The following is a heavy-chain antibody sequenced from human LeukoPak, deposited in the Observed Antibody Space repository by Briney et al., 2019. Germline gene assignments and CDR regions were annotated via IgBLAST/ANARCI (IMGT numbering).Heavy chain of an antibody. Sequence: GGSLRLSCAASGFTFSNAWMSWVRQAPGKGLEWVGRIKSKTHGGATEYAAPVKGRFTILRDDLKNTLYLQMNSLRAEDTAVYYCAKTGDHSSSWRTNYFDYWGQGTLVTVSS. D-gene: IGHD6-13*01. CDR3: AKTGDHSSSWRTNYFDY. CDR1: GFTFSNAW. CDR2: IKSKTHGGAT. J-gene: IGHJ4*02. V-gene: IGHV3-15*01.